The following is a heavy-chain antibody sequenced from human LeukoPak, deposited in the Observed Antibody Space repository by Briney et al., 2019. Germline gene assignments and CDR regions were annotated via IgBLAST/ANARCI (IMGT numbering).Heavy chain of an antibody. CDR2: ITYDGTDK. CDR1: GFTFSRHG. Sequence: GGSLRLSCAASGFTFSRHGMQWVRQAPGKGLEWVAIITYDGTDKNYADSVKGRFTISRDNSKSTVYLQMNSLRAEDTAVYYCARAKVVVVAAPFDYWGQGTLVIVSS. CDR3: ARAKVVVVAAPFDY. J-gene: IGHJ4*02. D-gene: IGHD2-15*01. V-gene: IGHV3-30*03.